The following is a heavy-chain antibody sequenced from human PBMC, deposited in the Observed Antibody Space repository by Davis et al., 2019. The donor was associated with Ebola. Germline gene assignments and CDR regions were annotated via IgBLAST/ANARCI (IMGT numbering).Heavy chain of an antibody. V-gene: IGHV3-23*01. CDR2: VTSSGGGT. Sequence: GGSLRLSCAASGFTFGSYAMTWARQAPGKGLEWVSAVTSSGGGTYYTDSVKGRFTISRDNSKNTLYLQMTSLRVDDTAVYYCAKGGSGWPSDYSYGMGVWGKGTTVTVSS. J-gene: IGHJ6*04. D-gene: IGHD6-19*01. CDR3: AKGGSGWPSDYSYGMGV. CDR1: GFTFGSYA.